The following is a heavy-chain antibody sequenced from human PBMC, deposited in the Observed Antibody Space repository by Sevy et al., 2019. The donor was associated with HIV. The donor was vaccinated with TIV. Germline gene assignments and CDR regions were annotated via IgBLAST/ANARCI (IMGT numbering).Heavy chain of an antibody. CDR2: IYYSGST. V-gene: IGHV4-39*01. CDR1: GGSISSSSYY. J-gene: IGHJ6*02. CDR3: ARPSSGWSDYYYGMHV. Sequence: SETLSLTCTVSGGSISSSSYYWGWIRQPPGKGLEWIGSIYYSGSTYYNPSLKSRVTISVDTSKNQFSLKLSSVTAADTAVYYCARPSSGWSDYYYGMHVWGQGTTVTVSS. D-gene: IGHD6-19*01.